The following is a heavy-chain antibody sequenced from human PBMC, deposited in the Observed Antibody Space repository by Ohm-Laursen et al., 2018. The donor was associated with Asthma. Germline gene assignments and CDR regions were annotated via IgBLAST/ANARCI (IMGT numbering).Heavy chain of an antibody. CDR2: ISSSSSTI. Sequence: SLRLSCAASGFTFSSYSMNWVRQAPGKGLEWDSYISSSSSTIYYADSVKGRFTISRDNAKNSLYLQMNSLRDEDKAVYYCARGGGNVVPAWGLGLIPYFFDYWGQGTRVTVSS. D-gene: IGHD6-6*01. V-gene: IGHV3-48*02. J-gene: IGHJ4*02. CDR1: GFTFSSYS. CDR3: ARGGGNVVPAWGLGLIPYFFDY.